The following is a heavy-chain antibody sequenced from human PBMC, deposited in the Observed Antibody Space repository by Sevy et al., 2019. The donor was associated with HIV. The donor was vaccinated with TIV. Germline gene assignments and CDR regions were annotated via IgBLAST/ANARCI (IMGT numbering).Heavy chain of an antibody. D-gene: IGHD5-12*01. J-gene: IGHJ6*02. CDR3: ITDPAYRGYDEEVINYYFYGMDV. Sequence: GGSLRLSCTASGFTFSSAWMSWVRQAPGKGLEWVGRIKSEFDGGAIDYAAPVKGRFSISREDSKTTVYLQRNSLKTEDTAVYYCITDPAYRGYDEEVINYYFYGMDVWGQGTTVTVSS. V-gene: IGHV3-15*01. CDR1: GFTFSSAW. CDR2: IKSEFDGGAI.